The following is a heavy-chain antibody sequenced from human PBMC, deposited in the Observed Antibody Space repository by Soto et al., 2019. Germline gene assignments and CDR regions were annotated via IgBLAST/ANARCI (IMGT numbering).Heavy chain of an antibody. CDR3: ASDTGTSIHN. D-gene: IGHD2-21*01. J-gene: IGHJ4*02. V-gene: IGHV4-61*01. Sequence: SETQCLTCPVSGGPVSTESYYWSWMRQPPGKGLEWIGYVFYTGTANYNPSLKSRVTVSVDTSKNQFSLKLSSVTAADTAVYFCASDTGTSIHNWGPGILVTAPQ. CDR2: VFYTGTA. CDR1: GGPVSTESYY.